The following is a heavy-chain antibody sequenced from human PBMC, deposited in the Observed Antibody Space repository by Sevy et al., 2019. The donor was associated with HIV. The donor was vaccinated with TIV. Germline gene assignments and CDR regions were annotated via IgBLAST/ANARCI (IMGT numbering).Heavy chain of an antibody. CDR1: GGSISSSSYY. J-gene: IGHJ4*02. D-gene: IGHD3-22*01. CDR2: IYYSGCT. CDR3: ARQGVYYYDSSGYYSEYYFDY. V-gene: IGHV4-39*01. Sequence: SETLSLTCTVSGGSISSSSYYWGWIRQPPGKGLEWIGSIYYSGCTYYNPSLKSRVTISVDTSKNQFSLKLSSVTAADTAVYYCARQGVYYYDSSGYYSEYYFDYWGQGTLVTVSS.